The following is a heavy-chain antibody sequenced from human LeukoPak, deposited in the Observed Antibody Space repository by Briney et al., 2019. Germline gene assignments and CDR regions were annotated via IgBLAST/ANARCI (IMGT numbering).Heavy chain of an antibody. D-gene: IGHD2-15*01. V-gene: IGHV3-15*01. J-gene: IGHJ3*02. CDR1: GFTFSNAW. CDR3: TTDQCSGGSCYGNDAFDI. Sequence: GGSLRLSCAASGFTFSNAWMSWVRQAPGKGLEWVGRIKSKTDGGTTDYAAPAKGRFTISRDDSKNTLYLQMNSLKTEDTAVYYCTTDQCSGGSCYGNDAFDIWGQGTMVTVSS. CDR2: IKSKTDGGTT.